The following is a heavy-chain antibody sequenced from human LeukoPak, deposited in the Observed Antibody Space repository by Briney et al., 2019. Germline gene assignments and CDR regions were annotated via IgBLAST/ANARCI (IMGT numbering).Heavy chain of an antibody. CDR3: ARDLEYGAYYYDSSGYYYGMDV. D-gene: IGHD3-22*01. V-gene: IGHV1-69*04. CDR1: GGTFSSYA. CDR2: IIPILGIA. Sequence: GASVKLSCKASGGTFSSYAISWVRQAPGQGLEWMGRIIPILGIANYAQKFQGRVTITADKSTSTAHMELSSLRSEDTAVYYCARDLEYGAYYYDSSGYYYGMDVWGQGTTVTVSS. J-gene: IGHJ6*02.